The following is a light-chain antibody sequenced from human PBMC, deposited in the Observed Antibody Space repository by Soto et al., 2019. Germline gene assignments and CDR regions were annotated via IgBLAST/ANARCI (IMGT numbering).Light chain of an antibody. CDR2: DAS. CDR1: RSVTTN. J-gene: IGKJ1*01. V-gene: IGKV3-11*01. CDR3: QQRSNWPWT. Sequence: EIVLTQSPATLSLSPGERATLSGRAGRSVTTNLAWYQQNPGQAPRLLIYDASNRATGIPARFSGSGSGTDFTLTISSLEPEDFAVYYCQQRSNWPWTFGQGTKVEIK.